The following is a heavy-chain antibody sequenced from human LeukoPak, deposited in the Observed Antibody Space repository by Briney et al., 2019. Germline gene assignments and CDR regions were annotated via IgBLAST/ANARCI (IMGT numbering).Heavy chain of an antibody. D-gene: IGHD3-9*01. CDR3: ARDRDILTGYVFDY. V-gene: IGHV1-2*02. CDR2: INPNSGGT. Sequence: ASVKASCHASGYTFTRYYMHWVRQAPGQGVEWMGWINPNSGGTNYAQKFQGRVTMTRDTSISTAYMELSRLRSDDTAVYYCARDRDILTGYVFDYWGQGTLVTVST. J-gene: IGHJ4*02. CDR1: GYTFTRYY.